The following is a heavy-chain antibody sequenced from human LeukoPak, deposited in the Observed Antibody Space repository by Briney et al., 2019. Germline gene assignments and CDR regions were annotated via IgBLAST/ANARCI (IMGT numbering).Heavy chain of an antibody. D-gene: IGHD2-2*01. CDR1: GYTFGNYA. CDR3: ARDPSTGVVPDGKFSSDYYFDS. CDR2: INAGNGNT. Sequence: VASVKVSCKASGYTFGNYAIHWVRQAPGQRLEWMGWINAGNGNTKNSQKFQGRVTITRDTSASTAYMELSSLRSEDTAVYYCARDPSTGVVPDGKFSSDYYFDSWGRGTLVTVSS. V-gene: IGHV1-3*01. J-gene: IGHJ4*02.